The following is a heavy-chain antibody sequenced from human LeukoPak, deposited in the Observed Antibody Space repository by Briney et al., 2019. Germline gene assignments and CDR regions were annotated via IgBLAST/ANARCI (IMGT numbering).Heavy chain of an antibody. CDR3: ARENSGSYREFDY. CDR2: IYTSWST. V-gene: IGHV4-4*07. CDR1: GGSISSYY. D-gene: IGHD1-26*01. J-gene: IGHJ4*02. Sequence: PSETLSLTCTVSGGSISSYYWSWIRQPAGKGLKWIGRIYTSWSTNYNPSLKSQVRMSVDTSKNQFSLKLSSVTAADTAVFYCARENSGSYREFDYWGQGALVTVSS.